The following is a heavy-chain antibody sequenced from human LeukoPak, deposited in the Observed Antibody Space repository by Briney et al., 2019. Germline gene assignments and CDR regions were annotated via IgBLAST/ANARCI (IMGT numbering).Heavy chain of an antibody. CDR2: ISSSYI. J-gene: IGHJ5*02. Sequence: SGGSLRLSCAASGFPFSSYEMFWVRQAPGKGLEWVSSISSSYINYADSVKGRFTISRDNAKNSLYLQMNSLRVEDTAVYCCVRDVLYYYGAERLFWFDPWGQGTLVTVSS. CDR1: GFPFSSYE. CDR3: VRDVLYYYGAERLFWFDP. V-gene: IGHV3-21*01. D-gene: IGHD3-10*01.